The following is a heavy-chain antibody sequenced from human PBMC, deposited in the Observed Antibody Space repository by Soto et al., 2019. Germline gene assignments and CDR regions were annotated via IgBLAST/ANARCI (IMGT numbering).Heavy chain of an antibody. D-gene: IGHD2-2*01. J-gene: IGHJ5*02. V-gene: IGHV4-31*03. CDR3: AKLSCTSSTCYFPGWFDP. CDR1: GDSISGGASF. Sequence: SETLSLTCTVSGDSISGGASFWSWIRQPPGRGLEWIANVYYSGSSYYNPSLKSRLNISVDTTKNQFSLQLKSMTAADTAVYYCAKLSCTSSTCYFPGWFDPWGQGTLVTVSS. CDR2: VYYSGSS.